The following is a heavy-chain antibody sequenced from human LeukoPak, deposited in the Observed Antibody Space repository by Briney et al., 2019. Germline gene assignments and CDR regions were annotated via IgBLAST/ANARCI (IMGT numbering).Heavy chain of an antibody. CDR1: VLTFSSYV. CDR2: ICGSGGST. D-gene: IGHD3-10*01. CDR3: AKTLYYYGSGSYSYYFDY. V-gene: IGHV3-23*01. Sequence: PVGSLRLSRVASVLTFSSYVLSSVRPAPGRGVEGVSAICGSGGSTYYADSVKGRFTISRDNSKNTLYLQMNSLRAEDTAVYYCAKTLYYYGSGSYSYYFDYWGQGTLVTVSS. J-gene: IGHJ4*02.